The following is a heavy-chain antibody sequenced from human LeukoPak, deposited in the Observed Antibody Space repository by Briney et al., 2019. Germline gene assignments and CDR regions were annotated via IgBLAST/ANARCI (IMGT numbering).Heavy chain of an antibody. D-gene: IGHD2-8*01. CDR2: ISSNSKYT. CDR1: GFMFSDYF. J-gene: IGHJ4*02. Sequence: NPGGSLRLSCAASGFMFSDYFMSWIRQAPGKELEWISYISSNSKYTKYADSVKGRFTNSRDKAKKSLYMQMNSLRAEDTAVYYCARDNGNKYYCDYGGQGTLVTVSS. V-gene: IGHV3-11*05. CDR3: ARDNGNKYYCDY.